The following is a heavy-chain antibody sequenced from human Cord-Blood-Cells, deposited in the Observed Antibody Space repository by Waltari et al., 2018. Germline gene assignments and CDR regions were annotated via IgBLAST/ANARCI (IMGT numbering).Heavy chain of an antibody. V-gene: IGHV3-53*01. CDR1: GFTVSSNY. Sequence: EVQLVESGGGLIQPGGSLRLSCAASGFTVSSNYMSWVRQAPGKGLEWGSVIYSGGSTDYAHAVKGRFTISRDNSKNTLYLQMNSLRAEDTAVYYCARSRGAVRGVIDYWGQGTLVTVSS. D-gene: IGHD3-10*01. CDR2: IYSGGST. CDR3: ARSRGAVRGVIDY. J-gene: IGHJ4*02.